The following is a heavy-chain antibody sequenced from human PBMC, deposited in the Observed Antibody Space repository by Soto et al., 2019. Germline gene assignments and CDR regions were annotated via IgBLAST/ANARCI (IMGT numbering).Heavy chain of an antibody. V-gene: IGHV1-3*01. J-gene: IGHJ5*02. D-gene: IGHD3-10*01. CDR3: ARPYHYYGSGSYPPFDP. Sequence: ASVKVSCKASGYTFTSYAMHWVRQAPGQRPEWMGWINAGNGNTKYSQKFQGRVTITRDTSASTAYMELSSLRSEDTAVYYCARPYHYYGSGSYPPFDPWGQGTLVTVSS. CDR2: INAGNGNT. CDR1: GYTFTSYA.